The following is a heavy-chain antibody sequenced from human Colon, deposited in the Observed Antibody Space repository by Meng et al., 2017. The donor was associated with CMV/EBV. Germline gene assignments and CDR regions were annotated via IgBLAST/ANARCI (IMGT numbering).Heavy chain of an antibody. D-gene: IGHD2-2*01. CDR1: SSSSSNW. J-gene: IGHJ5*02. V-gene: IGHV4-4*02. CDR3: VGVYCSSTSCLINWFDP. CDR2: IYHSGST. Sequence: SSSSSNWWRWVRQPPGKGLEWIGEIYHSGSTNYNPSLKSRVTISVDKSKNQFSLKLSSVTAADTAVYYCVGVYCSSTSCLINWFDPWGQGTLVTVSS.